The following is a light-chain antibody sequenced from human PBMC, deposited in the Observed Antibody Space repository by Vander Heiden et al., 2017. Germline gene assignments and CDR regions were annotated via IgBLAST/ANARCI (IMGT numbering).Light chain of an antibody. CDR1: SSDVGGYNL. CDR3: CSYAGSRTGV. CDR2: EVS. J-gene: IGLJ1*01. V-gene: IGLV2-23*02. Sequence: QSALTQPASASRSPGQSITISCTGRSSDVGGYNLVSWYQHHPGKAPKLIIFEVSKRPSGVSNRLSGSKSGNTASLTISGLQAEDEAEYYCCSYAGSRTGVFGTGTKVTVL.